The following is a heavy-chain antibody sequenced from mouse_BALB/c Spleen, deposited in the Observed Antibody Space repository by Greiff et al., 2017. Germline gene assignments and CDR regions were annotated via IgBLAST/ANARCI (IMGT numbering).Heavy chain of an antibody. Sequence: VQLQQSGAELVKPGASVKLSCKASGYTFTSYYMYWVKQRPGQGLEWIGEINPSNGGTNFNEKFKSKATLTVDKSSSTAYIQLSSLTSEDSAVYYCTRLGLRDYYYAMDYWGQGTSVTVSS. D-gene: IGHD2-4*01. CDR2: INPSNGGT. CDR3: TRLGLRDYYYAMDY. CDR1: GYTFTSYY. J-gene: IGHJ4*01. V-gene: IGHV1S81*02.